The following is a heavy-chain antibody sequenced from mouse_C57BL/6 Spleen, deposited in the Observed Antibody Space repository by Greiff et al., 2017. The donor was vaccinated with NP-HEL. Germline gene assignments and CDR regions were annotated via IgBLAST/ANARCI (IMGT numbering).Heavy chain of an antibody. D-gene: IGHD2-10*01. Sequence: VQLKESGPELVKPGASVKMSCKASGYTFTDYNMHWVKQSHGKSLEWIGYINPNNGGTSYNQKFKGKATLTVNKSSSTAYMELRSLTSEDSAVYYCAREGLLLYAMDYWGQGTSVTVSS. CDR2: INPNNGGT. J-gene: IGHJ4*01. CDR1: GYTFTDYN. CDR3: AREGLLLYAMDY. V-gene: IGHV1-22*01.